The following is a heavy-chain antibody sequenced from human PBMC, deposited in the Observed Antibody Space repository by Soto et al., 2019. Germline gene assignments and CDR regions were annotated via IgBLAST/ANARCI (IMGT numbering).Heavy chain of an antibody. CDR2: INANDGST. CDR3: ARLQGYCTNGVCYSSYYYYYYMDV. Sequence: ASVKVSCKASGYTFTSYYMHWVRQAPGQGLEWMGIINANDGSTNYAQKFQGRVTMTTDTSTSTAYKELRSLRSDDTAVYYCARLQGYCTNGVCYSSYYYYYYMDVWGKGTTVTVSS. CDR1: GYTFTSYY. J-gene: IGHJ6*03. D-gene: IGHD2-8*01. V-gene: IGHV1-46*01.